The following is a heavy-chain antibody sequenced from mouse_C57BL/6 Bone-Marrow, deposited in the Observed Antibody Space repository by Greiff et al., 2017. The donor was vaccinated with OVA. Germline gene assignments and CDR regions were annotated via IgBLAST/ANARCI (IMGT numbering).Heavy chain of an antibody. CDR2: IHPNSGST. V-gene: IGHV1-64*01. CDR1: GYTFTSYW. CDR3: ARSRRYFDV. J-gene: IGHJ1*03. Sequence: QVQLQQPGAELVKPGASVKLSCKASGYTFTSYWMHWVKQRPGQGLEWIGMIHPNSGSTNYNEKFKSKATLTVDKSTSKAYMQLSSLTAEDSAVYYCARSRRYFDVWGTGTTVTVSS.